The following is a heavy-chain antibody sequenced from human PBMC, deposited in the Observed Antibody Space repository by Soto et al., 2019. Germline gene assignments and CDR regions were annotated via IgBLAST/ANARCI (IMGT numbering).Heavy chain of an antibody. Sequence: GSVKVSCKASGYTFTGYYMHWVRQSPVQGLEWMGWINPNSGGTNYAQKFQGWVTMTRDTSISTAYMELSRLRSDDTAVYYCAREILVGITGTTWGRDRMDVWGQGTTVTVSS. CDR3: AREILVGITGTTWGRDRMDV. V-gene: IGHV1-2*04. J-gene: IGHJ6*02. CDR2: INPNSGGT. CDR1: GYTFTGYY. D-gene: IGHD1-7*01.